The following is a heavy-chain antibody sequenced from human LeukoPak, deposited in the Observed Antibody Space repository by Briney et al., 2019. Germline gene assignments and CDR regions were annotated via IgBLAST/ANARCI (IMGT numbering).Heavy chain of an antibody. Sequence: SETPSLTCTVSGGSISSYYWSWIRQPPGKGLEWIGEINHSGSTNYNPSLKSRVTISVDTSKNQFSLKLSSVTAADTAVYYCARWYGAARPRKGYYYGMDVWGQGTTVTVSS. CDR1: GGSISSYY. CDR2: INHSGST. CDR3: ARWYGAARPRKGYYYGMDV. D-gene: IGHD6-6*01. V-gene: IGHV4-34*01. J-gene: IGHJ6*02.